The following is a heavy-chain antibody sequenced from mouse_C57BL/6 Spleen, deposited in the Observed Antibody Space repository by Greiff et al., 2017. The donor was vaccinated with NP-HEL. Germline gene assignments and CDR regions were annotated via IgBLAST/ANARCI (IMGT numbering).Heavy chain of an antibody. V-gene: IGHV1-61*01. CDR1: GYTFTSYW. CDR3: AREGGGYFDV. Sequence: QVQLQQPGAELVRPGSSVKLSCKASGYTFTSYWMDWVKQRPGQGLEWIGNIYPSDSETHYNQKFKDKATLTVDKSSSTAYMQLSSLTSEDSAVYYCAREGGGYFDVWGTGTTVTVSS. CDR2: IYPSDSET. J-gene: IGHJ1*03.